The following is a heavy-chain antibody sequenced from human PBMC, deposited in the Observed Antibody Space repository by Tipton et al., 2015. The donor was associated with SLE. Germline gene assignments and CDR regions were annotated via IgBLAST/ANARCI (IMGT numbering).Heavy chain of an antibody. CDR1: GGSFSGYY. CDR2: IYYSGST. CDR3: ARDGWELFHAFDI. Sequence: TLSLTCAVYGGSFSGYYWSWIRQPPGKGLEWIGYIYYSGSTNYNPSLKSRVTISVDTSKNQFSLKLSSVTAADTAVYYCARDGWELFHAFDIWGQGTMVTVSS. J-gene: IGHJ3*02. D-gene: IGHD1-26*01. V-gene: IGHV4-59*01.